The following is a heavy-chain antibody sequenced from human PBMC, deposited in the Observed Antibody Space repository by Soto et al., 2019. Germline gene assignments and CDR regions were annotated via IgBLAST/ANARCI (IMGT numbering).Heavy chain of an antibody. CDR1: GFKFSDAW. D-gene: IGHD3-22*01. J-gene: IGHJ4*02. Sequence: EVQLAESGGGLVEPGGSLGLSCAASGFKFSDAWMSWVRQAPGKGLEWVGRIKSKTDRETVDYAAPVKGRFSISRDDSKNTLYLEMRGLATEDTAVYYCTTVDYSDTIGYYSLDYWGQGTLVTVSS. CDR2: IKSKTDRETV. CDR3: TTVDYSDTIGYYSLDY. V-gene: IGHV3-15*01.